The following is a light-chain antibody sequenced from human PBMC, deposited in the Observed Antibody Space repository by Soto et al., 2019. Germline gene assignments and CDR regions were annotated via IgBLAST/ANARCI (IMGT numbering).Light chain of an antibody. J-gene: IGKJ1*01. V-gene: IGKV1-39*01. Sequence: DIQMTQSPSSLSASVGDRVTITCRASQSISSYLNWYQQKPGKAPKLLIYAASSLQSGVPSRFNGSGSGTDFTLTISSLQPEDFATYYCQQSYSTPRTVGQGTKVDSK. CDR1: QSISSY. CDR3: QQSYSTPRT. CDR2: AAS.